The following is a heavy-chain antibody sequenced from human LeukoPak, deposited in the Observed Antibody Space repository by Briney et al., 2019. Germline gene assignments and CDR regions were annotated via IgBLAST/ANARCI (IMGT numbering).Heavy chain of an antibody. V-gene: IGHV4-59*01. J-gene: IGHJ4*02. CDR3: ARAPRHGYSSSWFDY. CDR2: IYYSGST. Sequence: SETLSRTCTVSGGSINSYYWSWIRQPPGKGLEWIGYIYYSGSTNYNPSLKSRVTISVDTSKNQFSLKLSSVTAADTAVYYCARAPRHGYSSSWFDYWGQGTLVTVSS. CDR1: GGSINSYY. D-gene: IGHD6-13*01.